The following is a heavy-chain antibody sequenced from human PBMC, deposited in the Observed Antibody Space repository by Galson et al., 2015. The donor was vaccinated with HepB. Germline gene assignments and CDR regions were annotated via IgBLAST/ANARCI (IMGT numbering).Heavy chain of an antibody. CDR2: ISGSGGST. CDR1: GFTFSSYA. J-gene: IGHJ6*02. CDR3: AKDKSESVNYYYGMDV. V-gene: IGHV3-23*01. Sequence: LRLSCAASGFTFSSYAMSWVRQAPGKGLEWVSAISGSGGSTYYADSVKGRFTISRDNPKNTLYLQMNSLRAEDTALYYCAKDKSESVNYYYGMDVWGQGTTVTVSS.